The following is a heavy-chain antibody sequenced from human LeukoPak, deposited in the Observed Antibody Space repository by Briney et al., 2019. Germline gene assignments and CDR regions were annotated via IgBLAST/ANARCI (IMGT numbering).Heavy chain of an antibody. V-gene: IGHV1-3*01. CDR1: GYTFTSYA. Sequence: ASVKVSCKASGYTFTSYAMHWVRQAPGQRLEWMGWINAGNGNTKYSQKFQGRVTITRDTSASTAYMELSSLRSEDTAVYYCARERGYSYVLDYWGQGTLVTVSS. CDR3: ARERGYSYVLDY. D-gene: IGHD5-18*01. CDR2: INAGNGNT. J-gene: IGHJ4*02.